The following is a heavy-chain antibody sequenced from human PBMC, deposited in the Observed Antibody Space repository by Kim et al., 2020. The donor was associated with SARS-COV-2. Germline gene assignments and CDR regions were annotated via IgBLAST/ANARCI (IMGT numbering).Heavy chain of an antibody. CDR3: AALDTVQVPGGI. D-gene: IGHD3-10*01. V-gene: IGHV3-7*01. J-gene: IGHJ4*02. Sequence: YVVSVKGRFTMTRDNAKNSLYLQMSSLRTEDTAIYYCAALDTVQVPGGIWGQGTLVTVSS.